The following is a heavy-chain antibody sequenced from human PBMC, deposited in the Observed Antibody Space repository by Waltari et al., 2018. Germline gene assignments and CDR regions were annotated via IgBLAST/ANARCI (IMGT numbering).Heavy chain of an antibody. CDR1: GASPANTTPY. Sequence: QLQLQESGPQLVKPPETLSLTCTVSGASPANTTPYWGWVRQPPGKGLEWIGSIYSTGTTYYNPSLKSRMTISADTSKTQFSLRLSSVTAADTAVYYCARHINFWSGYYFDSWGQGTLVTVSS. D-gene: IGHD3-3*01. CDR3: ARHINFWSGYYFDS. V-gene: IGHV4-39*01. J-gene: IGHJ4*02. CDR2: IYSTGTT.